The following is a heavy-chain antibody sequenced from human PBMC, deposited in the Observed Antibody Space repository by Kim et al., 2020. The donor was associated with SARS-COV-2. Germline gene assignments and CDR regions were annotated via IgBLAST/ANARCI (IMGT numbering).Heavy chain of an antibody. J-gene: IGHJ4*02. V-gene: IGHV4-59*08. Sequence: SETLSLTCTVSGGSISSYYWSWIRQPPGKGLEWIGYIYYSGSTNYNPSLKSRVTISVDTSKNQFSLKLSSVTAADTAVYYCARHDAVGTFDYWGQGTLVTVAS. CDR3: ARHDAVGTFDY. CDR1: GGSISSYY. CDR2: IYYSGST. D-gene: IGHD2-21*02.